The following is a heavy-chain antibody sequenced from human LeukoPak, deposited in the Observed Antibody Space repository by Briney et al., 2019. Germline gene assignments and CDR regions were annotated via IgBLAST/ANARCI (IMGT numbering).Heavy chain of an antibody. Sequence: SETLSLTCTVSGGYISSYSWSWIRQPPGKGLEWIGYIYHSGSTYYNPSLKSRVTISVDRSKNQFSLKLSSVTAADTAVYYCARVPYYYDSSGYHEYYFDYWGQGTLVTVSS. D-gene: IGHD3-22*01. J-gene: IGHJ4*02. CDR3: ARVPYYYDSSGYHEYYFDY. CDR2: IYHSGST. CDR1: GGYISSYS. V-gene: IGHV4-30-2*01.